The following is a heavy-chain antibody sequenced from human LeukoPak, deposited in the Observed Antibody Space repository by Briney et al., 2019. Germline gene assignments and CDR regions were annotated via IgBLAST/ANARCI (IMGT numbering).Heavy chain of an antibody. J-gene: IGHJ4*02. CDR1: GFRFSSYA. CDR3: AKGPLLWN. Sequence: GGSLRLSCAASGFRFSSYAMNWVRQAPGKGLEWVSAISGSGGSTYYADSVKGRFTISRDNARNTLYLQMNSLRAEDTAVYYCAKGPLLWNWGQGTLVTVSS. CDR2: ISGSGGST. V-gene: IGHV3-23*01. D-gene: IGHD2/OR15-2a*01.